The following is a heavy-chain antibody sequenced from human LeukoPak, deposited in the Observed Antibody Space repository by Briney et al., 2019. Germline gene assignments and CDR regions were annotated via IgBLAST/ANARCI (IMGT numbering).Heavy chain of an antibody. CDR2: IYHSGST. D-gene: IGHD3/OR15-3a*01. CDR1: GGSISSSNW. J-gene: IGHJ4*02. Sequence: SGTLSLACAVSGGSISSSNWWSWVRQPPGKGLEWIGEIYHSGSTNYNPSLKSQVSISIDTSKNQFSLRLTSVTAADTAVYYCARQTGSGLFILPGGQGTLVTVSS. V-gene: IGHV4-4*02. CDR3: ARQTGSGLFILP.